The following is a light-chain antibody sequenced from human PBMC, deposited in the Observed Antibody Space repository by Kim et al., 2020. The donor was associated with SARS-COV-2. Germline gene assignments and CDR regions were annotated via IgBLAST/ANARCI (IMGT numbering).Light chain of an antibody. CDR1: RSDVGGYNY. CDR3: SSYTSTSTRV. Sequence: QSALTQPASVSGSHGQSITISCTGTRSDVGGYNYVSCYQQHPDKAPKLMIYDVSNRPSGVSNRFSGSKSGNTASLTISGLQAEDEADYYCSSYTSTSTRVFGGGTKLTVL. J-gene: IGLJ3*02. V-gene: IGLV2-14*03. CDR2: DVS.